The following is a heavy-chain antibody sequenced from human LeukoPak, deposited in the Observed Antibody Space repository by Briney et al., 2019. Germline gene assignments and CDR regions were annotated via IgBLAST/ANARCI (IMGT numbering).Heavy chain of an antibody. CDR3: ARSSGFLEWLPSDY. V-gene: IGHV3-48*01. D-gene: IGHD3-3*01. CDR2: ISSSSSSI. Sequence: GGSLRLSCAASGFTFSSYSMNWVRQAPGKGLEWVSYISSSSSSIYYADSVKGRITISRDNSKNTLYLQMGSLRAEDMAVYYCARSSGFLEWLPSDYWGQGTLVTVSS. J-gene: IGHJ4*02. CDR1: GFTFSSYS.